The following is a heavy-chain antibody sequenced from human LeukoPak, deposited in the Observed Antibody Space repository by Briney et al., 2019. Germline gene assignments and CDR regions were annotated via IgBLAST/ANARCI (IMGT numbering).Heavy chain of an antibody. CDR2: INHSGST. V-gene: IGHV4-34*01. CDR1: GGSFSGYY. CDR3: ARGLVVVVAATRGMDV. J-gene: IGHJ6*02. D-gene: IGHD2-15*01. Sequence: SETLSLTCAVCGGSFSGYYWSWIRQPPGKGLEWIGEINHSGSTNYNPSLKSRVTISVDTSKNQFSLKLSSVTAADTAVYYCARGLVVVVAATRGMDVWGQGTTVTVSS.